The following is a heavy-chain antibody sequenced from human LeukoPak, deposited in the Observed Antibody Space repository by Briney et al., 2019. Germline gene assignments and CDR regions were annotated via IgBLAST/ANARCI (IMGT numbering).Heavy chain of an antibody. Sequence: SETLSLTGAGYGGSFSGYYWSWIRQPPGKGLEWIGEINHSGSTNYNPSLKSRVTISVDTSKNQFSLKLSSVTAADTAVYYCARVTSRYSSGWYRAGWLDRWGQGTLVTVSS. J-gene: IGHJ5*02. CDR1: GGSFSGYY. D-gene: IGHD6-19*01. V-gene: IGHV4-34*01. CDR2: INHSGST. CDR3: ARVTSRYSSGWYRAGWLDR.